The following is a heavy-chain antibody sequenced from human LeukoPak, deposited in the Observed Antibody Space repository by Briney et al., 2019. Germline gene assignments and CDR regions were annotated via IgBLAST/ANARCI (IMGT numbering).Heavy chain of an antibody. D-gene: IGHD3-10*01. Sequence: PGGSLRLSCAASGFTFSSYAMSWVRQAPGKGLEWVSAISGSGGSTYYADSVKGRFTISRDNSKNTLYLQMNSLRAEDTAVYYCAKEPGRRYGSGKGYFDYWGQGTLVTVSS. V-gene: IGHV3-23*01. CDR3: AKEPGRRYGSGKGYFDY. CDR2: ISGSGGST. CDR1: GFTFSSYA. J-gene: IGHJ4*02.